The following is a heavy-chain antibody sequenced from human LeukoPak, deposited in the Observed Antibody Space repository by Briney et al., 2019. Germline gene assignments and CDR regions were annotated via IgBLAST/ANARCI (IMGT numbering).Heavy chain of an antibody. D-gene: IGHD6-6*01. J-gene: IGHJ6*03. V-gene: IGHV4-39*07. CDR3: ARETSIASLDGSTYYFYYMDV. CDR1: GGSISSSTYY. CDR2: IYYSGST. Sequence: SETLSLSCTVSGGSISSSTYYWGWIRQPPGKGLEWIGSIYYSGSTYYNPSLKSRVTISVDTSKNQFSLKLSSVTAADTAVYYCARETSIASLDGSTYYFYYMDVWGKGTTVTVSS.